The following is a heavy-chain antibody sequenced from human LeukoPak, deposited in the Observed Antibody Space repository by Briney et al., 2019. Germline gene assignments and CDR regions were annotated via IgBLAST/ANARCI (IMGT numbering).Heavy chain of an antibody. V-gene: IGHV3-48*04. CDR2: ISSSSTI. CDR3: ARRYCSSTSCYIDY. J-gene: IGHJ4*02. D-gene: IGHD2-2*02. Sequence: GGSLRLSCAASGFTFSSYSMNWVRQAPGKGLEWVSYISSSSTIYYADSVKGRFTISRDNAKNSLYLQMNSLRAEDTAVYYCARRYCSSTSCYIDYWGQGTLVTVSS. CDR1: GFTFSSYS.